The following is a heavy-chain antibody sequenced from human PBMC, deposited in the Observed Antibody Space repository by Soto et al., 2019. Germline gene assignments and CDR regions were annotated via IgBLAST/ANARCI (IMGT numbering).Heavy chain of an antibody. V-gene: IGHV3-64D*08. CDR3: VKDQVGGYSGYDFVLDAFDI. D-gene: IGHD5-12*01. J-gene: IGHJ3*02. CDR1: GFTFSSYA. Sequence: GSLRLSCSASGFTFSSYAMHWVRQAPGKGLEYVSAISSNGGSTYYADSVKGRFTISRDNSKNTLYLQMSSLRAEDTAVYYCVKDQVGGYSGYDFVLDAFDIWGQGTMVTVSS. CDR2: ISSNGGST.